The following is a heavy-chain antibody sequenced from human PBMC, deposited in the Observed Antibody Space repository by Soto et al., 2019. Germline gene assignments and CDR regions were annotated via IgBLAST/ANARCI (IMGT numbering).Heavy chain of an antibody. V-gene: IGHV3-30*18. CDR1: GFTFSSYV. Sequence: SLRLSCAASGFTFSSYVMHWVRQAPGKGLEWVAVISYDGSNKYYADSVKGRFTISRDNSKNTLYLQMNSLRAEDTAVYYCAKDPGFDPWGQGTLVTVSS. J-gene: IGHJ5*02. CDR3: AKDPGFDP. CDR2: ISYDGSNK.